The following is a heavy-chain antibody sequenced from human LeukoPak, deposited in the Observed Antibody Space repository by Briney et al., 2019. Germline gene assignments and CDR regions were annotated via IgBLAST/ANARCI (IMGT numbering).Heavy chain of an antibody. V-gene: IGHV1-2*02. CDR3: ARGRYSGSYYGKEYYFDY. D-gene: IGHD1-26*01. CDR1: GYTFTGYY. J-gene: IGHJ4*02. CDR2: INPNSGGT. Sequence: GASVKVSCKASGYTFTGYYMHWVRQAPGQGLEWMGWINPNSGGTNYAQKFQGRVTMTRDTSISTAYMELSRLRSDDTAVYYCARGRYSGSYYGKEYYFDYWGQGTLVTVSS.